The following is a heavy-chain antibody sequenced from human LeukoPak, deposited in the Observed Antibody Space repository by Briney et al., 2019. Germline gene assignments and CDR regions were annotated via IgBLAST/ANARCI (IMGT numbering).Heavy chain of an antibody. CDR3: ARQFFYGYSYAKY. V-gene: IGHV4-34*01. Sequence: SETLSLTCTVSGGSISTYYWSWIRQPPGKGLEWIGEINHSGSTNYNPSLKSRVTISVDTSKNQFSLKLSSVTAADTAVYYCARQFFYGYSYAKYWGQGTLVTVSS. J-gene: IGHJ4*02. CDR2: INHSGST. D-gene: IGHD5-18*01. CDR1: GGSISTYY.